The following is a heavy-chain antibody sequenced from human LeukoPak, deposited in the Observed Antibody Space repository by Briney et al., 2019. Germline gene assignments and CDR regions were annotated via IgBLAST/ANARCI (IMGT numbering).Heavy chain of an antibody. J-gene: IGHJ4*02. D-gene: IGHD1-26*01. Sequence: PGGSLRLSCAASGFTFSSYGMHWVRQAPGKGLEWVAFIRYDGSNKYYADSVKGRFTISRDNSKNTLYLQMNSLRAEDTAVYYCARDSFSGSYSFDYWGQGTLVTVSS. V-gene: IGHV3-30*02. CDR3: ARDSFSGSYSFDY. CDR2: IRYDGSNK. CDR1: GFTFSSYG.